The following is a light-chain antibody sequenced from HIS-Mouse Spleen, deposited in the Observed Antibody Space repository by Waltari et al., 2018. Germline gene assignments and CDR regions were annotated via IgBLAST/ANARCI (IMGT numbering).Light chain of an antibody. CDR1: SSDVGSYNL. V-gene: IGLV2-14*02. Sequence: QSALTQPASVSGSPGQSTTISCTGTSSDVGSYNLVPWYQQHPGKAPKLMIYEGSKRPSGVSNRFSGSKSGNTASLTISGLQAEDEADYYCSSYTSSSTEVFGGGTKLTVL. CDR2: EGS. CDR3: SSYTSSSTEV. J-gene: IGLJ2*01.